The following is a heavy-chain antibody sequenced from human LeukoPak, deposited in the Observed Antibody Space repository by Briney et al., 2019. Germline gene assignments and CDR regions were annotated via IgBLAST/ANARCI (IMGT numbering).Heavy chain of an antibody. CDR2: INHSGST. D-gene: IGHD2-2*01. J-gene: IGHJ3*02. Sequence: SSETLSLTCAVYGGSFSGYYWSWIRQPPGKGLEWIGEINHSGSTNYNPSLKSRVTISVDTSKNQFSLKLSSVTAADTAVYYCARGLSVVVPAADHDASDIWGQGTMATVSS. CDR1: GGSFSGYY. V-gene: IGHV4-34*01. CDR3: ARGLSVVVPAADHDASDI.